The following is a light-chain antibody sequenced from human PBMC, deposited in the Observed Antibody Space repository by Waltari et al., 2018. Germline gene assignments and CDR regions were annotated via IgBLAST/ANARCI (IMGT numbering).Light chain of an antibody. J-gene: IGLJ2*01. V-gene: IGLV2-8*01. CDR2: EVN. CDR1: SSDVGGHTY. Sequence: QSALTQPPSAPGSPGQSVTISCTGVSSDVGGHTYVSWYQQHPGKAPKVMIYEVNNRPSGVPDRFSGSKSGNTASLTVSGLQAEDEASYYCSSYVDSNNILFGGGTKLTVL. CDR3: SSYVDSNNIL.